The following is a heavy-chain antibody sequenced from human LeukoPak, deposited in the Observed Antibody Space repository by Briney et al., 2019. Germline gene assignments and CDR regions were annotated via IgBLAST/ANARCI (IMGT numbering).Heavy chain of an antibody. Sequence: PETLSLTCTVSGGSISSYYWSWIRQPAGKGLEWIGRIYTSGSTNYNPSLKSRVTMSVDTSRNQFSLKLTSVTAADTAVYYCARTYYDFWSGSDDWGQGTLVTVSS. J-gene: IGHJ4*02. CDR1: GGSISSYY. D-gene: IGHD3-3*01. CDR3: ARTYYDFWSGSDD. CDR2: IYTSGST. V-gene: IGHV4-4*07.